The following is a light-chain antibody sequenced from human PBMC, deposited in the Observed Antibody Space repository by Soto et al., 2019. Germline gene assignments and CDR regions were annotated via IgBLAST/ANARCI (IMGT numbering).Light chain of an antibody. CDR1: NSNIGSNA. J-gene: IGLJ2*01. V-gene: IGLV1-44*01. Sequence: QSVLTQPPSASGTPGQRVTISCSGSNSNIGSNAVNWYQQLPATAPKLLIYSNDQRPSGGPDRFSGSKSGTSASLAISGLQSEDEADYFCAEWDDSLNGVVFGGGTKLTVL. CDR2: SND. CDR3: AEWDDSLNGVV.